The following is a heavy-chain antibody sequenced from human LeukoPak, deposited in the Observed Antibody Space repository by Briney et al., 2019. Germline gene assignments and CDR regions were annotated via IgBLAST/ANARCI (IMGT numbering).Heavy chain of an antibody. D-gene: IGHD3-22*01. Sequence: SVTVSFKGSGGTFSSYSISWVRQAPGQGLEWMGGIITAFGTAHYAQKFQGRVTFTTDESTTTAYMELRSLRSEDTAVYYCASEGNYDSSGYSRYNYYYMDVWGKGTAVTVSS. CDR2: IITAFGTA. V-gene: IGHV1-69*05. CDR1: GGTFSSYS. J-gene: IGHJ6*03. CDR3: ASEGNYDSSGYSRYNYYYMDV.